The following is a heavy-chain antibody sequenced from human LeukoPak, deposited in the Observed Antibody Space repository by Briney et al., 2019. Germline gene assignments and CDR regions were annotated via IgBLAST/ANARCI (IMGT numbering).Heavy chain of an antibody. CDR2: IYYSGST. J-gene: IGHJ3*02. Sequence: SETLSLTCTVSGGSISSYYWSWIRQPPGKGLEWIGYIYYSGSTNYNPSLKSRVTISVDTSKNQFSLKLSSVTAADTAVYYCARSPLWFGELFGAFDIWGQGTMVTVSS. CDR1: GGSISSYY. D-gene: IGHD3-10*01. V-gene: IGHV4-59*12. CDR3: ARSPLWFGELFGAFDI.